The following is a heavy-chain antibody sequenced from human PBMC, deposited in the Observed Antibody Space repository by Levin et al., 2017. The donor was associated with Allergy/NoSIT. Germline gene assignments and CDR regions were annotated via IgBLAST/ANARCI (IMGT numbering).Heavy chain of an antibody. J-gene: IGHJ5*02. CDR3: AKATTHEDGFDP. V-gene: IGHV4-59*01. Sequence: SQTLSLTCTVSGGSISISYWSWIRQPPGKGLEWIGYIYYSGSTNYNPSLKSRVTISVDTSKNQFSLKLSSVTAADTAVYYCAKATTHEDGFDPWGQGTLVTVSS. CDR2: IYYSGST. D-gene: IGHD5-12*01. CDR1: GGSISISY.